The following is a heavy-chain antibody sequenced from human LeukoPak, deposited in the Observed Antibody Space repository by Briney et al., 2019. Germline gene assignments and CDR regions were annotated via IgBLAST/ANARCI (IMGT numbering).Heavy chain of an antibody. CDR3: AKGVVAATNAAYYGMDV. V-gene: IGHV3-30*18. D-gene: IGHD2-15*01. Sequence: GGSLRLSCAASGFTFSNYGMHWVRQAPGKGLEWVAVISYDESDKYYADSVKGRFIISRDNSKHTLYLQMNSLRTEDTAVYYCAKGVVAATNAAYYGMDVWGQGTTVTVSS. J-gene: IGHJ6*02. CDR2: ISYDESDK. CDR1: GFTFSNYG.